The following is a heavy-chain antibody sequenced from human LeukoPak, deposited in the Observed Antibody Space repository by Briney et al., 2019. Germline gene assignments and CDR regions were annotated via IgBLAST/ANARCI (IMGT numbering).Heavy chain of an antibody. D-gene: IGHD3-22*01. J-gene: IGHJ4*02. CDR3: ARLRVPHYHDSSGYYDY. CDR2: INPSSGST. CDR1: GYTVTGYY. Sequence: ASVKVSCKASGYTVTGYYMHWVRQAPGQGLEWMGIINPSSGSTTYAQRFQVRVTMTRDTSTSTVYMELSSLRSEDTAVYYCARLRVPHYHDSSGYYDYWGQGTLVTVSS. V-gene: IGHV1-46*01.